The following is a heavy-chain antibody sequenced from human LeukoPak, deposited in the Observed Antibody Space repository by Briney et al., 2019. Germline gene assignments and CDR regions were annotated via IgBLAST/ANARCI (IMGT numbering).Heavy chain of an antibody. CDR1: GGSISSYY. D-gene: IGHD5-24*01. J-gene: IGHJ3*01. CDR3: ARDQGYNACDL. V-gene: IGHV4-59*01. CDR2: IYYSGIT. Sequence: SETLSLTRTVSGGSISSYYWSWIRQPPGKGLEWIGYIYYSGITSYNPSLKSRVTISVDTSKNQFSLRLSSVTAADTAVYYCARDQGYNACDLGGEGTMVTVSS.